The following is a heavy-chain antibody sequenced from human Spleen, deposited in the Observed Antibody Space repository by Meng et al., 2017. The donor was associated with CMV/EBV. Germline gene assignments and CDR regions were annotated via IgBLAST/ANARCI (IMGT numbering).Heavy chain of an antibody. CDR3: ARDGYSYGNYYYYGMDV. D-gene: IGHD5-18*01. Sequence: GESLKISCAASGFTFSSYSMNWVRQAPGKGLEWVSYISSSSSTIYYADSVKGRFTISRDNAKNSLYLQMNSLRAEDTAVYYCARDGYSYGNYYYYGMDVWDQGTTVTVSS. J-gene: IGHJ6*02. CDR1: GFTFSSYS. V-gene: IGHV3-48*04. CDR2: ISSSSSTI.